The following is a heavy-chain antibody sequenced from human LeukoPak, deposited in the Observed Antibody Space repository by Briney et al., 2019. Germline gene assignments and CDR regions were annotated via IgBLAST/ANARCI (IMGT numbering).Heavy chain of an antibody. CDR2: INAGNGNT. V-gene: IGHV1-3*01. Sequence: VASVKVSCKASGYTFTSYAMHWVRQAPGQRLEWMGWINAGNGNTKYSQKLQGRVTMTTDTSTSTAYMELRSLRSDDTAVYYCARESARYFDYWGQGTLVTVSS. CDR3: ARESARYFDY. J-gene: IGHJ4*02. CDR1: GYTFTSYA.